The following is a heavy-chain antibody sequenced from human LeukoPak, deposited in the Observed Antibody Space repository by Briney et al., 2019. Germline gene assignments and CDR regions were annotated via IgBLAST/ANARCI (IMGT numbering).Heavy chain of an antibody. CDR1: RYTFTGYY. CDR3: ARELAYYGSGSYSVFDY. V-gene: IGHV1-2*02. Sequence: ASVKVSCKPSRYTFTGYYMHWVRQAPGQGLEWMGWINPNSGGTNYAQKFQGRVTMTRDTSISTAYMELSRLRSDDTAVYYCARELAYYGSGSYSVFDYWGQGTLVTVSS. CDR2: INPNSGGT. D-gene: IGHD3-10*01. J-gene: IGHJ4*02.